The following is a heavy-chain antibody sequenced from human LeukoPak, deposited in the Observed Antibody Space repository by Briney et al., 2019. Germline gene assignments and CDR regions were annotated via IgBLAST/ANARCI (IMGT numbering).Heavy chain of an antibody. Sequence: SETLSLTCAVYGGSFSGYYWSWIRQPPGKGLEWIGEINHSGSTNYNPSLKSRVPISVDKSKNQFSLKLSSVTAADTAVYYCARSTSMVRNLGGAFDIWGQGTMVTVSS. CDR2: INHSGST. D-gene: IGHD3-10*01. V-gene: IGHV4-34*01. J-gene: IGHJ3*02. CDR1: GGSFSGYY. CDR3: ARSTSMVRNLGGAFDI.